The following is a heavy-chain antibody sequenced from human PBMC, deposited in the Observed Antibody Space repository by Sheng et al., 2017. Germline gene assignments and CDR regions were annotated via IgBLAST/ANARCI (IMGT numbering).Heavy chain of an antibody. CDR3: ARHPYCSSTSCYRSNWFDP. J-gene: IGHJ5*02. Sequence: QVQLQESGPGLVKPSETLSLTCAVSGYSISSGYYWGWIRQPPGKGLEWIGSIYHSGSTYYNPSLKSRVTISVDTSKNQFSLKLSSVTAADTAVYYCARHPYCSSTSCYRSNWFDPWGQGTPGHRLL. CDR2: IYHSGST. D-gene: IGHD2-2*02. V-gene: IGHV4-38-2*01. CDR1: GYSISSGYY.